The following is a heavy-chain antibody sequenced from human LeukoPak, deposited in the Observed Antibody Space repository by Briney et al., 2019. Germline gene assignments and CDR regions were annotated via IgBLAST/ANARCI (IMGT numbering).Heavy chain of an antibody. CDR3: ARKGPYYYDSSGYLYYFDY. Sequence: ASVKVSCKASGYTFTSYDINWVRQATGQGLEGMGWMNPNSGNTGYAQKFQGRVTMTRNTSISTAYMELSSLRSEDTGVYYCARKGPYYYDSSGYLYYFDYWGQGTLVTVSS. D-gene: IGHD3-22*01. CDR2: MNPNSGNT. J-gene: IGHJ4*02. CDR1: GYTFTSYD. V-gene: IGHV1-8*01.